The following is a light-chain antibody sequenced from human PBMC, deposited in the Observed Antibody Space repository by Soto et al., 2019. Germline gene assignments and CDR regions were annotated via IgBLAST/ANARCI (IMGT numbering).Light chain of an antibody. CDR2: GAS. V-gene: IGKV3-15*01. CDR1: QSVSSN. Sequence: VMTQSPATLSVSPGERATLSCRASQSVSSNLAWYQQKPGQAPRLLIYGASTRATGIPARFSGSGSGTEFTLTISSLQSEDFAVYYCQQYNNWPFTFGPGTKVDIK. J-gene: IGKJ3*01. CDR3: QQYNNWPFT.